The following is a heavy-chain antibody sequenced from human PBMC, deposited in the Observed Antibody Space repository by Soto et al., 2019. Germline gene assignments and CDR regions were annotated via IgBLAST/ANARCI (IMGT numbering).Heavy chain of an antibody. V-gene: IGHV3-15*07. CDR3: TTDPVTMIVVVPSSG. J-gene: IGHJ4*02. CDR2: IKSKTDGGTT. Sequence: EVQLVESGGGLVQPGGSLRLSCAASGFTFSNAWMNWIRQAPGKGLEWVGRIKSKTDGGTTDYAAPVKGRFTISREDSKNTLYLQMNSLKTEDTAVYYCTTDPVTMIVVVPSSGWGQGTLVTVSS. CDR1: GFTFSNAW. D-gene: IGHD3-22*01.